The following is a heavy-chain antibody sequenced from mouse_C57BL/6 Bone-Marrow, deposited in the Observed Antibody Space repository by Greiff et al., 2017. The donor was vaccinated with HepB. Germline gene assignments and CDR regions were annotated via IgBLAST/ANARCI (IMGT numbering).Heavy chain of an antibody. V-gene: IGHV3-6*01. J-gene: IGHJ2*01. Sequence: EVQLQQSGPGLVKPSQSLSLTCSVTGYSITSGYYWNWIRQFPGNKLEWMGYISYDGSNNYNPSLKNRISITRDTSKNQFFLKLNSVTTEDTATYYCASKGGNWDYFDYWGQGTTLTVSS. D-gene: IGHD4-1*01. CDR2: ISYDGSN. CDR3: ASKGGNWDYFDY. CDR1: GYSITSGYY.